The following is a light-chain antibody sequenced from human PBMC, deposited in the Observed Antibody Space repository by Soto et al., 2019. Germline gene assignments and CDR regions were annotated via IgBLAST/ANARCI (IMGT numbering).Light chain of an antibody. CDR1: QTISSW. Sequence: DIQMTQPPSTLSGSVGDRVTITCRASQTISSWLAWYEQKPGKAPKLLIYTASTLKSGGTSRFSGSGSGTEVNLTVSCLQTDDIATYCCHRESCYAAACGEGTEV. J-gene: IGKJ1*01. CDR2: TAS. V-gene: IGKV1-5*03. CDR3: HRESCYAAA.